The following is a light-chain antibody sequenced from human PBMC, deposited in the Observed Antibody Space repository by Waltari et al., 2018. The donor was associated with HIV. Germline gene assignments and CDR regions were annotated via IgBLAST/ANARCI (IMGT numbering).Light chain of an antibody. CDR2: SAS. J-gene: IGKJ4*01. CDR1: QSVRST. V-gene: IGKV3-15*01. CDR3: QQYDDWPPLT. Sequence: EIVMTQSPATLSVSPGARATLPCRASQSVRSTLAWYPQKPGHAPRLLIFSASTRAACTPARFSGGGSGTEFTLTITSLQSADFAVYYCQQYDDWPPLTFGGGTKVEI.